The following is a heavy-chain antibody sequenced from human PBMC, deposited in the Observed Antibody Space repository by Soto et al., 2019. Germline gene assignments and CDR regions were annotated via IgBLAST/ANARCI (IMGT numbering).Heavy chain of an antibody. CDR1: GFTFSRYR. Sequence: GGSLRLSCAASGFTFSRYRLNWVRQAPGRGLEWVSSISSSSSYIYYADSVKGRFTISRDNAKNSLYLQMNSLRTEDTAVYYCAREEIYCSSTRCFDYYGLDVWGQGTTVTVSS. CDR3: AREEIYCSSTRCFDYYGLDV. CDR2: ISSSSSYI. D-gene: IGHD2-2*01. J-gene: IGHJ6*02. V-gene: IGHV3-21*01.